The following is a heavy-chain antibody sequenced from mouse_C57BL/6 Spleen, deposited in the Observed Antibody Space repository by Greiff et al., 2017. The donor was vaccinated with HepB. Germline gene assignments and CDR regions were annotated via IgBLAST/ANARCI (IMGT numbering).Heavy chain of an antibody. J-gene: IGHJ4*01. D-gene: IGHD1-1*01. Sequence: VQLKQSGPELVKPGASVKISCKASGYSFTDYNMNWVKQSNGKSLEWIGVINPNYGTTSYNQKFKGKATLTVDKSSSTAYMQHNSLTSEDSAVYYCARSDYYGSSYDAMDYWGQGTSVTVSS. CDR2: INPNYGTT. CDR1: GYSFTDYN. CDR3: ARSDYYGSSYDAMDY. V-gene: IGHV1-39*01.